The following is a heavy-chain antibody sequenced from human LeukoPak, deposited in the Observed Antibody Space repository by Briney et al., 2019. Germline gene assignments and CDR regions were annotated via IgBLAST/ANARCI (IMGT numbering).Heavy chain of an antibody. D-gene: IGHD3-10*01. Sequence: SETLSLTRAVSGYSISSGYYWGWIRQPPGKGLEWIGSIYHSGSTYYNPSLKSRVTISVDTSKNQFSLKLSSVTAADTAVYYCARGLGSGSGSYYDDYWGQGILVTVSS. CDR1: GYSISSGYY. V-gene: IGHV4-38-2*01. J-gene: IGHJ4*02. CDR3: ARGLGSGSGSYYDDY. CDR2: IYHSGST.